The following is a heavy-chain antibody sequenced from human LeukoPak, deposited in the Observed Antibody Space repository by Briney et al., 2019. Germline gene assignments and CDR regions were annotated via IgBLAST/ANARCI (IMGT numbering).Heavy chain of an antibody. CDR2: ISSSGSTI. V-gene: IGHV3-48*03. Sequence: LTGGSLRPSCAASGFTFSSYEMNWVRQAPGKGLEWVSYISSSGSTIYYAGSVKGRFTISRDNAKNSLYLQMNSLRAEDTAVYYCAELGITMIGGVWGKGTTVTISS. CDR3: AELGITMIGGV. D-gene: IGHD3-10*02. CDR1: GFTFSSYE. J-gene: IGHJ6*04.